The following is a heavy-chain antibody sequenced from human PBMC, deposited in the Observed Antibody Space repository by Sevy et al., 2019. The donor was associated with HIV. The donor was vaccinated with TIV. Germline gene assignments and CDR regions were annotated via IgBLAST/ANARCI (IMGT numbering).Heavy chain of an antibody. J-gene: IGHJ2*01. D-gene: IGHD3-10*01. CDR2: IYSDGST. CDR1: EFTVSRNY. CDR3: ARMARQIISHWYFDL. Sequence: GGSLRLSCEASEFTVSRNYMNWIRQVPGKGLEWVSLIYSDGSTYYADSVKGRFTISREASKNTLHLQMNNLRGEDTAIYYCARMARQIISHWYFDLWGRDTLVTVSS. V-gene: IGHV3-53*01.